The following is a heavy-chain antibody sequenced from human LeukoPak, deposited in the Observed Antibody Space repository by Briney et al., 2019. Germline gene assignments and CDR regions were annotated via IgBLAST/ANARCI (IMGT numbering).Heavy chain of an antibody. V-gene: IGHV4-34*01. D-gene: IGHD3-10*01. J-gene: IGHJ6*03. CDR3: ARERITMVRGVAKGDYYYYYYMDV. CDR1: GGSFSGYY. CDR2: INHSGST. Sequence: TSETLSLTCAVYGGSFSGYYWSWIRQPPGKGLEWIGEINHSGSTNYNPSLKSRVTISVDTSKNQFSLKLSSVTAADTAVYYCARERITMVRGVAKGDYYYYYYMDVWGKGTTVTISS.